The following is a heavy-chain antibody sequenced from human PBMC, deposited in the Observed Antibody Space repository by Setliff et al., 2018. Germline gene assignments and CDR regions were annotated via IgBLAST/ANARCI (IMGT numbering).Heavy chain of an antibody. D-gene: IGHD3-22*01. CDR2: IYYSGST. Sequence: SETLSLTCTVSGGSISSSSHYWGGIRQPPGKGLEWIGSIYYSGSTYYNPSLKSRVTISVDTSKNQFSLKLSSVTAADTAVYYCASVVEDYYDSSGYFLPSYYFDYWGQGTLVTVSS. J-gene: IGHJ4*02. CDR1: GGSISSSSHY. V-gene: IGHV4-39*07. CDR3: ASVVEDYYDSSGYFLPSYYFDY.